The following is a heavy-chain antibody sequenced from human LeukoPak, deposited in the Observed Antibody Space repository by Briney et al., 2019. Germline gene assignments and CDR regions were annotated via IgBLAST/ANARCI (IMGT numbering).Heavy chain of an antibody. CDR2: ISSSSSTI. Sequence: PGGSLRLSCAASGFTFSSYSMNWVRQAPGKGLEWVSYISSSSSTIYYVDSVKGRFTISRDNAKNSLYLQMNSLRAEDTAVYYCARDNPVSDIYNWNDDDAFDIWGQGTMVTVSS. CDR1: GFTFSSYS. V-gene: IGHV3-48*04. J-gene: IGHJ3*02. D-gene: IGHD1-20*01. CDR3: ARDNPVSDIYNWNDDDAFDI.